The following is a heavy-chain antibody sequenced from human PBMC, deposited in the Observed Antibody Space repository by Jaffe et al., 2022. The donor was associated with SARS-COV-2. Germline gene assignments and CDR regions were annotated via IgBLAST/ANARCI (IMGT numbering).Heavy chain of an antibody. Sequence: QVQLQESGPRLVKPSQTLSLTCTVSGDSITTAYYYWSWIRQPAGEGLEWIGRIYTSGSSNYNPSLNSRVTISIDTSKSQLSLRMTSVTAADTAVYYCARDSSYSSYNYFDYWGQGILVTVSS. CDR3: ARDSSYSSYNYFDY. J-gene: IGHJ4*02. V-gene: IGHV4-61*02. CDR2: IYTSGSS. D-gene: IGHD5-18*01. CDR1: GDSITTAYYY.